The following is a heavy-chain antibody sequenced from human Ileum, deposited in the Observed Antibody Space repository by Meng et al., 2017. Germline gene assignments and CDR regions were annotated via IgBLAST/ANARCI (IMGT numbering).Heavy chain of an antibody. CDR1: GFTFTSYA. CDR3: ARRWDGDYNF. J-gene: IGHJ4*02. Sequence: GESLKISCAASGFTFTSYALAWVRQAPGAGLEWVSEIRNSGGSTYYGASVKGSFTISRDNSKNTLYLQMNSVRADDTAVYYCARRWDGDYNFWGQGTLVTVSS. CDR2: IRNSGGST. V-gene: IGHV3-23*01. D-gene: IGHD4-17*01.